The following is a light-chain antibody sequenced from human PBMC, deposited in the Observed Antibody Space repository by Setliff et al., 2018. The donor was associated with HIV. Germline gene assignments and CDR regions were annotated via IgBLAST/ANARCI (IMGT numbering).Light chain of an antibody. Sequence: QSALTRPPSVSGAPGQRVTISCTGSSSNIGAGYDVHWYQQLPGTAPKLLIYGNSNRPSGVPDRFSGSKSGTSASLAITGLQAEDEADYYCQSYDSSLSVFGTGTKVTVL. CDR2: GNS. CDR1: SSNIGAGYD. J-gene: IGLJ1*01. V-gene: IGLV1-40*01. CDR3: QSYDSSLSV.